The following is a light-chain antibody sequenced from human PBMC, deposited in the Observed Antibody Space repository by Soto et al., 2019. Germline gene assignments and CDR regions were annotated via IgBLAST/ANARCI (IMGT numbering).Light chain of an antibody. CDR3: QQYNNLHTWT. V-gene: IGKV3-15*01. Sequence: EIVMTQSPATLSVSPGERATLSCRASQSVSTNLAWYQQKPGQAPRLLIYGASTRATGIPARFSGSGSGTEFTLTISSLQSEDFAVYYCQQYNNLHTWTFGQGPKVEIK. CDR2: GAS. J-gene: IGKJ1*01. CDR1: QSVSTN.